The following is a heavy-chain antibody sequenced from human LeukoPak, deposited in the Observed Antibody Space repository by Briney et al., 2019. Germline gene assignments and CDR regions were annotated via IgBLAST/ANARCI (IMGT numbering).Heavy chain of an antibody. Sequence: PGGSLRLSCAASGFTFSSYSMNWVRQAPGKGLEWVSSISISSSYIYYADSVKGRFTISRDNAKNSLYLQMNSLRAEDTAVYYCARGGRGQAYSNYVGYWGQGTLVTVSS. CDR2: ISISSSYI. V-gene: IGHV3-21*01. D-gene: IGHD4-11*01. J-gene: IGHJ4*02. CDR3: ARGGRGQAYSNYVGY. CDR1: GFTFSSYS.